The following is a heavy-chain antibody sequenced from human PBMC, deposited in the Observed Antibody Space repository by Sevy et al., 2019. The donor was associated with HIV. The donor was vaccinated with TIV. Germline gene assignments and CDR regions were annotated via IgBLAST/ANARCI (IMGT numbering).Heavy chain of an antibody. CDR1: GFTLRTYA. CDR3: AGARYDSSGSFDALDI. J-gene: IGHJ3*02. CDR2: IFKSGDVT. Sequence: GGSLRLSCVASGFTLRTYAMNWVRQAPGKGLKWVSTIFKSGDVTYYADSVKGRFTIARDNSKNTVYLHMNSLRAEDTALYFCAGARYDSSGSFDALDIWGQGTMVTVSS. D-gene: IGHD3-22*01. V-gene: IGHV3-23*01.